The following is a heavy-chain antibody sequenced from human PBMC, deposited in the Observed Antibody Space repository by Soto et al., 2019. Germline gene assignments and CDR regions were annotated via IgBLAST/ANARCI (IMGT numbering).Heavy chain of an antibody. Sequence: QVQLVQSGAEVKKPGSSVKVSCKASGGTFSSYTISWVRQAPGQGLEWMGRIIPILGIANYAQKFQGRVTITADKSTSTAYMELSSLRSEDTAVYYCASSLTTVTPYYYYYGMDVWGQGTTVTVSS. CDR1: GGTFSSYT. CDR3: ASSLTTVTPYYYYYGMDV. V-gene: IGHV1-69*02. J-gene: IGHJ6*02. D-gene: IGHD4-17*01. CDR2: IIPILGIA.